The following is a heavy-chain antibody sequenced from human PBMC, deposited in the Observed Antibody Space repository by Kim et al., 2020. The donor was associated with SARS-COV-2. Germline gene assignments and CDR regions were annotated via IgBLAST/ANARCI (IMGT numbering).Heavy chain of an antibody. CDR3: ARGLEWPRHGLIVFDY. J-gene: IGHJ4*02. CDR1: GYTFTSYA. V-gene: IGHV7-4-1*02. CDR2: INTNTGNP. D-gene: IGHD1-26*01. Sequence: ASVKVSCKASGYTFTSYAMNWVRQAPGQGLEWMGWINTNTGNPTYAQGFTGRFVFSLDTSVSTAYLQISSLKAEDTAVYYCARGLEWPRHGLIVFDYWGQGTLVTVSS.